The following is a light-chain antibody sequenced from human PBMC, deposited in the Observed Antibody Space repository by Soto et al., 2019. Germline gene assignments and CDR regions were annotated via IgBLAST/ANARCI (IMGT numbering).Light chain of an antibody. J-gene: IGKJ1*01. CDR2: AAS. Sequence: DIQMTQSPSSLSASVEDRVIITCRASQSISNHINWYQQKPGKAPKLLIFAASSLQSGVPSRFSGSRSGPDFNLTISSLQPEDVATYYCQQSYSSPPTLGQGTKVDIK. V-gene: IGKV1-39*01. CDR3: QQSYSSPPT. CDR1: QSISNH.